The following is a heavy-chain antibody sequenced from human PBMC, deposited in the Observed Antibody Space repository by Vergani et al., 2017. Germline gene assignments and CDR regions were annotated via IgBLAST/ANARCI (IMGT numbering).Heavy chain of an antibody. CDR3: AREANLRFLEWLLSDAFDI. CDR2: VSPYNGNT. Sequence: QSQLVQSGDEVKKPGASVKVSCKTSGYSFINYGISWVRQAPGQGLEWLGWVSPYNGNTNYGQKIQGRVTMTTDTSTRTAYMQLRSLTFDDTAVYYCAREANLRFLEWLLSDAFDIWGQGTMVTVSS. J-gene: IGHJ3*02. V-gene: IGHV1-18*01. D-gene: IGHD3-3*01. CDR1: GYSFINYG.